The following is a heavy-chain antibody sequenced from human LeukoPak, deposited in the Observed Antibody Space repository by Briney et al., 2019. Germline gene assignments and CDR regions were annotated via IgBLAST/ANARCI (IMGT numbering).Heavy chain of an antibody. D-gene: IGHD3-22*01. Sequence: PGGSLRLSCAASGFTFSSYAMTWARQAPGKGLEWISAINGGAYSTSYADSVKGRFTISRDNSKNTLYLQMNSLRAEDTAVYYCARNSSGFKLGDAFDIWGQGTLVTVSS. CDR1: GFTFSSYA. V-gene: IGHV3-23*01. CDR3: ARNSSGFKLGDAFDI. CDR2: INGGAYST. J-gene: IGHJ3*02.